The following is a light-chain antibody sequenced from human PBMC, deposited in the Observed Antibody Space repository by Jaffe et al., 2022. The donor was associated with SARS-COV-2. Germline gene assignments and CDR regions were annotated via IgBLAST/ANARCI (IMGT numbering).Light chain of an antibody. CDR2: SAS. J-gene: IGKJ3*01. V-gene: IGKV1-39*01. Sequence: DIQMTQSPSALSASVGDRVTITCRASQNIAASYVNWYQQKPGKAPKLLIYSASSLQSGVPSRFSGSGAETDFTLTISSLQAEDFATYYCQQSNSLPFTFGPGTKVDIK. CDR1: QNIAASY. CDR3: QQSNSLPFT.